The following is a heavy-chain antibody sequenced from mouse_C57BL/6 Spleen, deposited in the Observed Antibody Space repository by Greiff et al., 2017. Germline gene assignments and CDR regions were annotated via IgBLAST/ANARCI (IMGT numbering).Heavy chain of an antibody. CDR2: IRNKANGYTT. Sequence: EVQLVESGGGLVQPGGSLSLSCAASGFTFTDYYMSWVRQPPGKALEWLGFIRNKANGYTTEYSASVKGRFTISRDNSQSILYLQMNALRAEDSATYYCARSTSGYDFGCWGQGTTLSVSS. V-gene: IGHV7-3*01. J-gene: IGHJ2*01. D-gene: IGHD2-2*01. CDR3: ARSTSGYDFGC. CDR1: GFTFTDYY.